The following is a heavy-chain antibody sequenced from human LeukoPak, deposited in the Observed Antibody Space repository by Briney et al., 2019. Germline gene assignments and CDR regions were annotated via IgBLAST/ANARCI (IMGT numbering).Heavy chain of an antibody. CDR1: GFTFSSYA. V-gene: IGHV3-23*01. CDR2: ISGSGGST. D-gene: IGHD6-19*01. Sequence: GGSLRLSCTASGFTFSSYAMNWVRQAPGKGLEWVSAISGSGGSTYYADSVKGRFTISRDNSKNTLYLQMNSLRAEDTAVYYCAKGKDDSSGWYFFYWGQGTLFTVSS. J-gene: IGHJ4*02. CDR3: AKGKDDSSGWYFFY.